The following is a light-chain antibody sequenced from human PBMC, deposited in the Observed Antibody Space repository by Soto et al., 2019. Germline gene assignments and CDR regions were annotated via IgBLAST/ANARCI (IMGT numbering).Light chain of an antibody. CDR3: QQYNSYSL. CDR1: QSISSW. J-gene: IGKJ2*01. Sequence: DIQMTQSPSTLSASVGDRVTITCRASQSISSWLAWYQQKPGKAPKLLIYKASSLESGVPSRFSGSGSETEFTLTISSLQPDDFATYYCQQYNSYSLFGQGTKLEIK. V-gene: IGKV1-5*03. CDR2: KAS.